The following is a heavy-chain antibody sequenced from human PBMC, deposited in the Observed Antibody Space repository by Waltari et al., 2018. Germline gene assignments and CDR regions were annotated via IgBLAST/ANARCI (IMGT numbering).Heavy chain of an antibody. CDR1: GFTFSSYA. V-gene: IGHV3-23*01. CDR3: AKGGARIFYWWCDY. D-gene: IGHD2-8*02. Sequence: EVQLLESGGGLVQPGGSLSLSCAASGFTFSSYAMSWVRQAPGKGLGWVSGISGSGGSTYHADSVKGRFTISRDNTKNTLSLQVNSLRAEDTAVYYCAKGGARIFYWWCDYWGQGTLVTVSS. J-gene: IGHJ4*02. CDR2: ISGSGGST.